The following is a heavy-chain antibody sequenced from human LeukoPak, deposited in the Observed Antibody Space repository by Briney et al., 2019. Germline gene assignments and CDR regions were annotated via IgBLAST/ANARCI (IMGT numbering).Heavy chain of an antibody. D-gene: IGHD1-26*01. Sequence: AGGSLRLSCTASGFTFGDYAMSWVRQAPGKGLEWVGFIRSKAYGGTTEYAASVKGRFTISRDDSKSIAYLQMSSLKTEDTAVYYCTREAVGATTGYFDYWGQGTLVTVSS. CDR2: IRSKAYGGTT. J-gene: IGHJ4*02. CDR1: GFTFGDYA. CDR3: TREAVGATTGYFDY. V-gene: IGHV3-49*04.